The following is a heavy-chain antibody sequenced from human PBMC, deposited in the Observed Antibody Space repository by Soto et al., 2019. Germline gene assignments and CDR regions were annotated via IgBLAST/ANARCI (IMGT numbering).Heavy chain of an antibody. CDR3: AKDFCLPWGSETIGPGYFDF. CDR1: EFTINTYA. D-gene: IGHD3-10*01. CDR2: ISGDGQNT. J-gene: IGHJ4*02. V-gene: IGHV3-23*01. Sequence: SHSCSASEFTINTYAMNRVSQPKGKGLEWVSAISGDGQNTYSSDSVKGRFTISRDKSKNTLYLQMNSLRAEDTAVYYCAKDFCLPWGSETIGPGYFDFWGQGALVT.